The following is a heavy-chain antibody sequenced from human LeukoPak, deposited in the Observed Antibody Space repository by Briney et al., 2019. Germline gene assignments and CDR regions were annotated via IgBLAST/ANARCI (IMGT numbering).Heavy chain of an antibody. CDR2: IKSKTDGGTT. J-gene: IGHJ6*02. CDR3: TTLGCSSGYINYYGMDV. Sequence: SGGSLRLSCSASGFTFSNAWMSWVRQAPGKGLEWVGRIKSKTDGGTTDYAAPVKGRFTISRDDSKNTLYLQMNSLKTEDTAVYYRTTLGCSSGYINYYGMDVWGQGTTVTVSS. V-gene: IGHV3-15*01. CDR1: GFTFSNAW. D-gene: IGHD6-13*01.